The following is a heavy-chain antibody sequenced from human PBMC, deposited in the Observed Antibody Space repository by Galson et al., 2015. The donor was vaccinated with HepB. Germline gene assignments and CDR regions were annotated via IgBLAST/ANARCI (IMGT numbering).Heavy chain of an antibody. V-gene: IGHV3-74*01. J-gene: IGHJ4*02. CDR2: INSDGSST. CDR3: AREREVSSSWDY. CDR1: GFTFSSYW. Sequence: SLRLSCAASGFTFSSYWMHWVRQAPGKGLVWVSRINSDGSSTSYAGSVKGRFTISRDNAKNTLYLQMNSLRAEDTAVYYCAREREVSSSWDYWGQGTLVTVSS. D-gene: IGHD6-13*01.